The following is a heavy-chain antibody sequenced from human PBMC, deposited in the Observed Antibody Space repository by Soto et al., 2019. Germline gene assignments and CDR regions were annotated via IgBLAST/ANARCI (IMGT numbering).Heavy chain of an antibody. V-gene: IGHV4-31*03. CDR3: ARVCSYCSSGSCPSCYYYGFDV. D-gene: IGHD2-15*01. CDR1: GGSISTNDHL. CDR2: IHYRGST. J-gene: IGHJ6*02. Sequence: PSETLSLTCTVSGGSISTNDHLWSWIRQHPEKGLEWIGYIHYRGSTYYNLSLKSRVTMSVDTSNNQFSLKVNSVTAADTAVYYCARVCSYCSSGSCPSCYYYGFDVWGQGTTVTVSS.